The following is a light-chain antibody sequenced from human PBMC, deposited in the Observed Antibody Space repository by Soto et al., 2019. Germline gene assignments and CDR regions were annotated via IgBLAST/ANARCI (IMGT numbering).Light chain of an antibody. Sequence: EIVLTQSPGTLSLSPGERATLSCRASQSVSNSYLAWYQQKPGQAPRLLIYGASSRATGIPDRFSGSGSGTDFSLTISRLDPEDFAVYYCHQYSSSPLTFCGGTQVEIK. CDR1: QSVSNSY. CDR2: GAS. CDR3: HQYSSSPLT. V-gene: IGKV3-20*01. J-gene: IGKJ4*01.